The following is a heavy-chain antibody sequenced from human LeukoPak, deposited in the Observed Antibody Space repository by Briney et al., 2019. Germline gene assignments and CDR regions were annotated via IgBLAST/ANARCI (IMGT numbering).Heavy chain of an antibody. CDR2: IKQDGSEK. J-gene: IGHJ4*02. D-gene: IGHD1-26*01. V-gene: IGHV3-7*03. CDR3: ARDRWVMDY. Sequence: TGGSLRLSCAASGFTFSSYAMSWVRQAPGKGLEWVANIKQDGSEKYYVDSVKGRFTISRDNAKNSLYLQMTSLRAEDTAVYYCARDRWVMDYWGQGTLVTVSS. CDR1: GFTFSSYA.